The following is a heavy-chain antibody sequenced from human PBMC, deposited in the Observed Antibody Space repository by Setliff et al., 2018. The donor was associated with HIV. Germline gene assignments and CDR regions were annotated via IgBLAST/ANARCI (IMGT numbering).Heavy chain of an antibody. CDR3: AKDYDYGGHFDY. CDR2: ISTSSIYI. V-gene: IGHV3-21*01. CDR1: GFIFSSYN. J-gene: IGHJ4*02. D-gene: IGHD4-17*01. Sequence: GGSLRLSCAASGFIFSSYNMNWVRQAPGKGLEWVSSISTSSIYIYYADSVKGRFTISRDNAQNSLYLQMNSLRVDDTAVYYCAKDYDYGGHFDYWGQGTLVTVSS.